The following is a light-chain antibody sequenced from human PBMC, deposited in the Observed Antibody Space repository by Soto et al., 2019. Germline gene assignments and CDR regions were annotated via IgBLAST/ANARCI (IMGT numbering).Light chain of an antibody. CDR1: QSVSSSY. J-gene: IGKJ1*01. V-gene: IGKV3-20*01. Sequence: EIVLTQSPGTLSLSPGERATLSCRASQSVSSSYLAWYQQKPGQARRLLIYGASSRATGIPDRFSGSGSGTDFTLTISRLEPEDFAVYYCQQYGSSPPWTFGQGTKVDIK. CDR3: QQYGSSPPWT. CDR2: GAS.